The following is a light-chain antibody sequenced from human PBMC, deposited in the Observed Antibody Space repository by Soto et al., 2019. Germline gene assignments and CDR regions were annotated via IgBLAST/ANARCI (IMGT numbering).Light chain of an antibody. V-gene: IGKV2-28*01. J-gene: IGKJ1*01. CDR3: VQALQTPVT. Sequence: EIVMTQSPLSLPVTPGEPASISCRSSHSLLHSDGFDYVDWYLQKPGRSPQPLIYLGSSRASGVPDRFSGSGSGTDFTLKISRVEAEDVGVYYCVQALQTPVTFGQGTKVEIK. CDR1: HSLLHSDGFDY. CDR2: LGS.